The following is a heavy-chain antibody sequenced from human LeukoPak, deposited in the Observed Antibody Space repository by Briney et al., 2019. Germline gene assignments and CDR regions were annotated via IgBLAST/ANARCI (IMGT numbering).Heavy chain of an antibody. D-gene: IGHD3-9*01. CDR3: ARDLTYYDILTGPSGLDY. Sequence: GGSLRLSCAASGFTFSDYYMSWIRQAPGKGLEWVSYISSSGSTIYYADSVKGRFTISRDNAKNSLYLQMNSLRAEDTAVYYCARDLTYYDILTGPSGLDYWGQVTLVTVSS. J-gene: IGHJ4*02. CDR2: ISSSGSTI. CDR1: GFTFSDYY. V-gene: IGHV3-11*04.